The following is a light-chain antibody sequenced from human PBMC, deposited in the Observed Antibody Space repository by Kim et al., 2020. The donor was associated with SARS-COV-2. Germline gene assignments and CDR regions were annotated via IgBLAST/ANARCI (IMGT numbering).Light chain of an antibody. CDR3: PHYQSFPIA. CDR2: AAA. Sequence: DIQMTQSPSSLSASVGDRVTITCRASQGISGYVAWFQQKPGKAPKSLIYAAANLLGGVPSRIIGSGYGTDYSLTISSLPPEDLATDYCPHYQSFPIAFGQRSRLEL. J-gene: IGKJ5*01. V-gene: IGKV1-16*01. CDR1: QGISGY.